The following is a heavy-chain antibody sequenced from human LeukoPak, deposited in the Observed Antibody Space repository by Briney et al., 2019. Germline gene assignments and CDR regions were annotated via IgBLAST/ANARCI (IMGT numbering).Heavy chain of an antibody. CDR1: GFPFSSYA. V-gene: IGHV3-48*04. D-gene: IGHD3-9*01. CDR2: ISSSGSTI. CDR3: ARVQGHYDILTGKEFYMDV. Sequence: PGGSLRLSCAASGFPFSSYAMNWVRQAPGKGLEWVSYISSSGSTIYYADSVKGRFTISRDNAKNSLYLQMNSLRAEDTAVYYCARVQGHYDILTGKEFYMDVWGKGTTVTISS. J-gene: IGHJ6*03.